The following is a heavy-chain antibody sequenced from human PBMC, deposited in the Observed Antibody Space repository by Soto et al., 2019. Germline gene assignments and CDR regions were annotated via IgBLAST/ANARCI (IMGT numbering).Heavy chain of an antibody. CDR2: INPTSST. CDR1: GYTFTSYY. CDR3: ARVYCSGGSCYGIDY. Sequence: QVQLVQSGAEVKKPGASVKVSCKASGYTFTSYYMHWVRQAPGQGLEWMGIINPTSSTSYAQKSQGRVTMTRDTSTSTVYMELSSLRSEDTAVYYCARVYCSGGSCYGIDYWGQGTLVTVSS. V-gene: IGHV1-46*01. J-gene: IGHJ4*02. D-gene: IGHD2-15*01.